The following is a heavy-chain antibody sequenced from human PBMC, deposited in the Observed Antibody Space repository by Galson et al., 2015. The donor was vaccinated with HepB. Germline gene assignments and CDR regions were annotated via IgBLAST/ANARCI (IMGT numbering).Heavy chain of an antibody. CDR3: AKAFSGYYYGSGSYA. D-gene: IGHD3-10*01. J-gene: IGHJ5*02. V-gene: IGHV3-30*18. Sequence: LRLSCAASGFTFSSYGMHWVRQAPGKGLEWVAVISYDGSNKYYADSVKGRFTISRDNSKNTLYLQMNSLRAEDTAVYYCAKAFSGYYYGSGSYAWGQGTLVTVSS. CDR1: GFTFSSYG. CDR2: ISYDGSNK.